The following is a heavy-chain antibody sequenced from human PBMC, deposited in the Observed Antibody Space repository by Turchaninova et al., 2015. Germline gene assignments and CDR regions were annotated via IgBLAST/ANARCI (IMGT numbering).Heavy chain of an antibody. CDR2: ISYDGSNK. CDR1: GFTFSSYC. CDR3: AKDREEYYDILTGYDY. V-gene: IGHV3-30*18. D-gene: IGHD3-9*01. Sequence: QVQLVESGGGVVQPGRSLRLSCAASGFTFSSYCMHWVRQGPSKGLEWVAVISYDGSNKYYADSVKGRFTISRDNSKNTLYLQMNSLRAEDTAVYYCAKDREEYYDILTGYDYWGQGTLVTVSS. J-gene: IGHJ4*02.